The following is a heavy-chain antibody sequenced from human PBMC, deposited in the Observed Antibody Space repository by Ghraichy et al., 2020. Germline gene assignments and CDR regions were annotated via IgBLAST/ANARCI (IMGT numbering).Heavy chain of an antibody. CDR2: IFHSGSS. V-gene: IGHV4/OR15-8*01. CDR1: GGSISRNDW. Sequence: SETLSLTCAVTGGSISRNDWWTWVRQPPGKGLQWIAEIFHSGSSHYNPSLKSRVTISVDKSKNQFSPKLNSVTAADTAVYYCARGQQWLVPWGQGTLVTVSS. D-gene: IGHD6-19*01. CDR3: ARGQQWLVP. J-gene: IGHJ5*02.